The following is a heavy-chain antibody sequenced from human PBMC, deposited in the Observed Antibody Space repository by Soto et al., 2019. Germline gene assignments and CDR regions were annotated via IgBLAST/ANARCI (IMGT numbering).Heavy chain of an antibody. D-gene: IGHD3-16*01. Sequence: PSETLSLTCTVSNYSISSGYYWGWIRQSPGEGLEWIVSMYHSGTTYYNPSLKSRVTISIDTSKNQFSLKLTSVTSADTAVYFCARVAFGLIDYWGQGTRVTVSS. CDR1: NYSISSGYY. V-gene: IGHV4-38-2*02. CDR3: ARVAFGLIDY. J-gene: IGHJ4*02. CDR2: MYHSGTT.